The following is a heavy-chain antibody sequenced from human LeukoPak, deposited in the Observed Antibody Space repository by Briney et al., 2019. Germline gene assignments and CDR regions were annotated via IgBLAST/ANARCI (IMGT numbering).Heavy chain of an antibody. CDR1: GYTFTGYY. CDR3: ARASTPHDFWSGYATYYYYYMDV. J-gene: IGHJ6*03. D-gene: IGHD3-3*01. CDR2: INPNSGGT. Sequence: ASVKVSCKASGYTFTGYYMHWVRQAPGQGLEWMGRINPNSGGTNYAQKFQGRVTMTRDTSISTAYMELSRLRSDDTAVYHCARASTPHDFWSGYATYYYYYMDVWGKGTTVTVSS. V-gene: IGHV1-2*06.